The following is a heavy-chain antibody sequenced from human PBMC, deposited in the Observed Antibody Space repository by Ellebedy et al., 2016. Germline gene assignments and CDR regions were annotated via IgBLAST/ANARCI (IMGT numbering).Heavy chain of an antibody. CDR2: IYHSGST. CDR3: ASRGELGLV. D-gene: IGHD1-26*01. Sequence: SETLSLTXTVSGYSISSGYYWGWIRQPSGKGLEWIGSIYHSGSTYYNPSLKSRVTISVDTSKNQFSLKLSSVTAADTAVYYCASRGELGLVWGQGTLVTVSS. CDR1: GYSISSGYY. J-gene: IGHJ4*02. V-gene: IGHV4-38-2*02.